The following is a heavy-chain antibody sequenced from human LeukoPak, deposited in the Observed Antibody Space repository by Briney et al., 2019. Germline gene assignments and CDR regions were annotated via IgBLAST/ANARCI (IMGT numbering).Heavy chain of an antibody. D-gene: IGHD3-10*01. CDR3: ARAGSGTYYKGFDY. Sequence: PSETLSLTRTVSGGSISSGSYYWSWLRQPAGKGLEWIGRIYTSGSTNYNPSLKSRVTISVDTSKNQFSLKLSSVTAADTAVYYCARAGSGTYYKGFDYWGQGTLVTVSS. V-gene: IGHV4-61*02. CDR2: IYTSGST. CDR1: GGSISSGSYY. J-gene: IGHJ4*02.